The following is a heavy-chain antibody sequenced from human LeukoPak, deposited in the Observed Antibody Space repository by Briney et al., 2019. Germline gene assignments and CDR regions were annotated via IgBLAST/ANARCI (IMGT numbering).Heavy chain of an antibody. CDR2: INHSGST. J-gene: IGHJ4*02. CDR1: GGSFSGYY. Sequence: SETLSLTCAVYGGSFSGYYWSWIRQPPGKGLEWIGEINHSGSTNYNPSLKSRVTISVDTSKNQFSLELSSVTAADTAVYYCARVGATAHYYFDYWGQGTLVTVSS. CDR3: ARVGATAHYYFDY. V-gene: IGHV4-34*01. D-gene: IGHD1-26*01.